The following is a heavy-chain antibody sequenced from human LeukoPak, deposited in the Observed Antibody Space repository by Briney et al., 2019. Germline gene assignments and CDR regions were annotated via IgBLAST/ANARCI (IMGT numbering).Heavy chain of an antibody. CDR3: ASSSSTDPQLDP. Sequence: SETLSLTCAVYGGSFSGYYWSWIRQPPGKGLEWIGEINHSGSTNYNPSLKSRLTISVDTSKNQFSLKVTSVTAADTAVYYCASSSSTDPQLDPWGQGTLVTVSS. J-gene: IGHJ5*02. V-gene: IGHV4-34*01. CDR2: INHSGST. D-gene: IGHD4-11*01. CDR1: GGSFSGYY.